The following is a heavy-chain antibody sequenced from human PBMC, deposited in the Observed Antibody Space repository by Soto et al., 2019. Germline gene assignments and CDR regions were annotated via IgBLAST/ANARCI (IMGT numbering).Heavy chain of an antibody. CDR2: MNPNSGNT. D-gene: IGHD3-10*01. J-gene: IGHJ4*02. V-gene: IGHV1-8*01. CDR3: AIEVRRSNQFDH. Sequence: GASVKVSCKASGYTFTSYDINWVRQATGQGLEWMGWMNPNSGNTGYAQKFQGRVTMTRSTSISTAYMELSSLRSEDTAVYYCAIEVRRSNQFDHWGQGTMVTVSS. CDR1: GYTFTSYD.